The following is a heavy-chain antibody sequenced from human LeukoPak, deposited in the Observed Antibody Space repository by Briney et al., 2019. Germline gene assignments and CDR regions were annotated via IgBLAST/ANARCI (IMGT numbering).Heavy chain of an antibody. Sequence: SETLSLTCTVSGGSISSYYWSWIRQPPGKGLEWIGYIYYSGSTNYNPSLKSRVTISVDTSKNQFSLKLSSVTAADTAVYYCARVCRDGYNYVSYYYYMDVWGKGTTVTVSS. CDR2: IYYSGST. V-gene: IGHV4-59*01. D-gene: IGHD5-24*01. CDR3: ARVCRDGYNYVSYYYYMDV. CDR1: GGSISSYY. J-gene: IGHJ6*03.